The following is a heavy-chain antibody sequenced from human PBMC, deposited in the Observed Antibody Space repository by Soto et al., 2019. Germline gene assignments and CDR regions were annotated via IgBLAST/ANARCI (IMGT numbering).Heavy chain of an antibody. D-gene: IGHD6-6*01. CDR1: GGSVSNPA. V-gene: IGHV1-69*01. CDR2: IIPIFGPA. CDR3: GRGSSLTKVEY. J-gene: IGHJ4*02. Sequence: QVQLVQSGSEVKKPGSSVRVSCKASGGSVSNPAISWLRQAPGQGLEWMGGIIPIFGPAIYARKFQGRFTISADESTGTAYMELNNVRSDDTAVYYCGRGSSLTKVEYWGQGTLVTVSS.